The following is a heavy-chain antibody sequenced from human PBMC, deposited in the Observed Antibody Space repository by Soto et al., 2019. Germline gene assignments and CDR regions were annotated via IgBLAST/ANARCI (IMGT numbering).Heavy chain of an antibody. J-gene: IGHJ4*02. CDR2: IYYSGST. Sequence: QVQLQESGPGLVKPSQTLSLTCTVSGGSISNGVYYWSWIRQPPGKGLEWIGYIYYSGSTSYSPTLKSRVTIAVDTSKNQLSLKLSYVTAADTAVYYCARGSWYFDYWGQGTLVTVSS. CDR3: ARGSWYFDY. CDR1: GGSISNGVYY. V-gene: IGHV4-30-4*01.